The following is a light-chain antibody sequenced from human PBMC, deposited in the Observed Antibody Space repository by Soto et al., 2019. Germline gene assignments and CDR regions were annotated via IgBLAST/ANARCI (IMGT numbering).Light chain of an antibody. J-gene: IGKJ3*01. Sequence: IQLTQSPSSLSASVGDRVTITCRASQGISSYLAWYQQKPGKAPKLLIYAASTLQSGVPSRFSGSGSGTDFTLTISRLQPEDFATYYCQQLNSYPRTFCPGTKVDIK. CDR1: QGISSY. V-gene: IGKV1-9*01. CDR2: AAS. CDR3: QQLNSYPRT.